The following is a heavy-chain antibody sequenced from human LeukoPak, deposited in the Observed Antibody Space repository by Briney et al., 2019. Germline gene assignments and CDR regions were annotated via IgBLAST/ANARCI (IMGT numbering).Heavy chain of an antibody. Sequence: PSETLSLTCTVSGGSISSSRYYWGWIRQPPGKGLEWIGSIYYSGSTYYNPSLKSRVTISVDTSKNQFSLRLSQLTAADTAVYYCGRRSSVIPQYSAFDPWGQGTLVTVSS. CDR2: IYYSGST. V-gene: IGHV4-39*01. D-gene: IGHD2-2*01. CDR1: GGSISSSRYY. J-gene: IGHJ5*02. CDR3: GRRSSVIPQYSAFDP.